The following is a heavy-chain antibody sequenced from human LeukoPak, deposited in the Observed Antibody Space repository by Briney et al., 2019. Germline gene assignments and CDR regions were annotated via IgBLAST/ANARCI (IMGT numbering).Heavy chain of an antibody. CDR1: GDSVSSNSAA. CDR2: TYYRSKWYN. Sequence: SQTLSLTCAISGDSVSSNSAAWNWIRQSPSRGLEWLGRTYYRSKWYNDYAVSVKSRITSNPDTSKNQFSMQLNSVTPEDTAVYYCARATPGIAVADLFDYWGQGTLVTVSS. J-gene: IGHJ4*02. CDR3: ARATPGIAVADLFDY. D-gene: IGHD6-19*01. V-gene: IGHV6-1*01.